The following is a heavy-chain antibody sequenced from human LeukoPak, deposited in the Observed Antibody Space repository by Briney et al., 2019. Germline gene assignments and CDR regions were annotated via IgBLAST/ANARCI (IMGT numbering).Heavy chain of an antibody. V-gene: IGHV3-9*01. D-gene: IGHD4-11*01. CDR1: GFTFDDYA. CDR2: ISWNSGSI. J-gene: IGHJ4*02. Sequence: PGGSLRLSCAASGFTFDDYAMHWVRQAPGKGLEWVSGISWNSGSIGYADSVKGRFTISRDNAKNSLYLQMNSLRAEDTALYYCAKAGSSVTPSFDYWGQGTLVTVSS. CDR3: AKAGSSVTPSFDY.